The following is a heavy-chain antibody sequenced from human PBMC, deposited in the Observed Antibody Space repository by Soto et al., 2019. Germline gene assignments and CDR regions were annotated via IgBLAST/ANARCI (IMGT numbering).Heavy chain of an antibody. V-gene: IGHV3-33*01. CDR2: IWYDGSNK. CDR3: ARGGGSGSSFVGYYYYTLDV. D-gene: IGHD1-26*01. Sequence: QVQLVESGGGVVQPGRSLRLSCTASGFTFSTYGMHWVRQAPGKGLEWVTVIWYDGSNKYYADSVKGRFTISRDNSKNTLYLQMNSLRADDTAVYYCARGGGSGSSFVGYYYYTLDVWGQRTTVTVSS. J-gene: IGHJ6*02. CDR1: GFTFSTYG.